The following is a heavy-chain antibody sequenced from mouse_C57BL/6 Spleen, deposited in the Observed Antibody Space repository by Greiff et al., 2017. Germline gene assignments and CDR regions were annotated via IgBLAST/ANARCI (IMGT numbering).Heavy chain of an antibody. Sequence: VQLQQSGAELVRPGSSVKMSCTTSGYTFTSYGINWVKQRPGQGLEWFGYIYIGNGYTEYKEKFKGKATLTSDTSSSTAYMQLSSLTSEDSAIYVCARGWDVTWYFDVWGTGTTVTVSS. CDR3: ARGWDVTWYFDV. J-gene: IGHJ1*03. D-gene: IGHD4-1*01. V-gene: IGHV1-58*01. CDR2: IYIGNGYT. CDR1: GYTFTSYG.